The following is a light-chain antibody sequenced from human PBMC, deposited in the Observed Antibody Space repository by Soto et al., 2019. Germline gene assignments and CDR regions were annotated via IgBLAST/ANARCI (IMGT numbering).Light chain of an antibody. CDR3: SSYADSDTLYV. Sequence: QSALTQPASVSGSPGQSITISCTGTSSDVGAYNYVSRYQQHPGKAPKLLIFEVSSRPSGVSNRFSGSKSGSTASLTISGLQAEDEADYYCSSYADSDTLYVFGTGTKVTVL. CDR2: EVS. CDR1: SSDVGAYNY. J-gene: IGLJ1*01. V-gene: IGLV2-14*01.